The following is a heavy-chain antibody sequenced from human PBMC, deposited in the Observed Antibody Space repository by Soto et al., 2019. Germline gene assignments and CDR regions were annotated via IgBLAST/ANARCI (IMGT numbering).Heavy chain of an antibody. Sequence: PSETLSLTCTVSGGSISSYYWSWIRQPPGKGLEWIGYIYYSGSTNYNPSPKSRVTISVDTSKNQFSLKLSSVTAADTAVYYCARAKGYSYGKYWFDPWGQGTLVTVSS. V-gene: IGHV4-59*01. CDR2: IYYSGST. J-gene: IGHJ5*02. CDR3: ARAKGYSYGKYWFDP. D-gene: IGHD5-18*01. CDR1: GGSISSYY.